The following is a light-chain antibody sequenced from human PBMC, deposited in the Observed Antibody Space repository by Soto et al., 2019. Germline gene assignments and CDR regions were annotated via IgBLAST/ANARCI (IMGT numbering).Light chain of an antibody. CDR3: QGLGPGIQV. Sequence: QLVLTQSPSASASLGASVKLTCTLSSGYSTYAIAWHQQQSEKGPRFLMKINYDGTHSKGDGFFDRFSGSSSGAERHLTISSLQSEDEADYYCQGLGPGIQVFGGGTKLTVL. J-gene: IGLJ3*02. CDR2: INYDGTH. CDR1: SGYSTYA. V-gene: IGLV4-69*01.